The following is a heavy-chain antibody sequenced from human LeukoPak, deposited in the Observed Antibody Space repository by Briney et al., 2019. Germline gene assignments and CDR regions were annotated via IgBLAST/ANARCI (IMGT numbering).Heavy chain of an antibody. CDR1: GGSISSGDYY. V-gene: IGHV4-30-4*08. D-gene: IGHD3-10*01. CDR3: ANYWGFGEDLRGWFDP. J-gene: IGHJ5*02. CDR2: IYYSGST. Sequence: PSETLSLTCTVSGGSISSGDYYWSWIRQPPGKGLEWIGYIYYSGSTYYNPSLKSRVTISVDTSKNQFSLKLSSVTAADTAVYYCANYWGFGEDLRGWFDPWGQGTLVTVSS.